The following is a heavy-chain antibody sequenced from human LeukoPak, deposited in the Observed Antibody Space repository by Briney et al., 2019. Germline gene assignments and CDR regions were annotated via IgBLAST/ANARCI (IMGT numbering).Heavy chain of an antibody. D-gene: IGHD3-22*01. CDR2: IIPIFGTA. J-gene: IGHJ4*02. CDR1: GGTFSSYA. Sequence: ASVKVSCKASGGTFSSYAISWVRQAPGQGLEWMGGIIPIFGTANYAQKFQGRVTITADESTSTAYMELSSLRSEDTAVYYCARGDYYDSSGYYLIQFDYWGQGTLVTVSS. V-gene: IGHV1-69*13. CDR3: ARGDYYDSSGYYLIQFDY.